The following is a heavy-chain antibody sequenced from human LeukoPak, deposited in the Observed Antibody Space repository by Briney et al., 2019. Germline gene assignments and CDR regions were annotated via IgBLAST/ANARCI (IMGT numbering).Heavy chain of an antibody. CDR3: AKDSHHYYDSSGPFDY. D-gene: IGHD3-22*01. CDR2: ISWNSGSI. V-gene: IGHV3-9*01. Sequence: LSGRSLRLSCAASGFTFDDYAMHWVRQAPGEGLEWVSGISWNSGSIGYADSVKGRFTISRDNAKNSLYLQMNSLRAEDTALYYCAKDSHHYYDSSGPFDYWGQGTLVTVSS. CDR1: GFTFDDYA. J-gene: IGHJ4*02.